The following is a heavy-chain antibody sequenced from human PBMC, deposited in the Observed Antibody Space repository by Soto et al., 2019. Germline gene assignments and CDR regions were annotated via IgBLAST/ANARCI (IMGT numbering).Heavy chain of an antibody. D-gene: IGHD5-12*01. CDR1: GGSISSGGYY. Sequence: SETLSLTCTVSGGSISSGGYYWSWIRQHPGKGLEWIGYIYYSGSTYYNPSLKSRVTISVDTSKNQFSLKLSSVTAADTAVYYCARTPMEWLRSTIFDYWGQGTLVTLSS. CDR2: IYYSGST. V-gene: IGHV4-31*03. J-gene: IGHJ4*02. CDR3: ARTPMEWLRSTIFDY.